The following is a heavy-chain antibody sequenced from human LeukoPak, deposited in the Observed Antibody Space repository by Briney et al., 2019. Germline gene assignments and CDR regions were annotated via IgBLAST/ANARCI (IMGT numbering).Heavy chain of an antibody. CDR3: ARAGLYDSSGYYYLDLDY. J-gene: IGHJ4*02. CDR1: GYTFTSYY. CDR2: INPSGGST. Sequence: ASVKVSCKASGYTFTSYYMHWVRQAPGQGLEWMGIINPSGGSTSYAQKFQGRVTMTRDMSTSTVYMELSSLRSEDTAVYYCARAGLYDSSGYYYLDLDYWGQGTLVTVSS. D-gene: IGHD3-22*01. V-gene: IGHV1-46*01.